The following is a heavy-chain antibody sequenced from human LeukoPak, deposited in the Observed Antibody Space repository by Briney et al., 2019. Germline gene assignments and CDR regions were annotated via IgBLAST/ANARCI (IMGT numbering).Heavy chain of an antibody. CDR1: GFTFRSYW. D-gene: IGHD2-8*01. J-gene: IGHJ4*02. CDR3: ARSRYCTNGICSYFDY. CDR2: IKQDGSEK. Sequence: GGSLRLSCEASGFTFRSYWMSWVRQAPGKGLEWVANIKQDGSEKYYVDSVKGRFTISRDNAKNSLYLQVNSLRAEDTAVYYCARSRYCTNGICSYFDYWGQGILVTVSS. V-gene: IGHV3-7*03.